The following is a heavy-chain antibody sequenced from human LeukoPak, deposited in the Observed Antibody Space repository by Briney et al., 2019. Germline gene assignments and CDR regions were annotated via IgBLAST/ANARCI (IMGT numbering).Heavy chain of an antibody. CDR3: ARIPLGGENFDY. V-gene: IGHV3-48*03. CDR1: GFTFSSYE. J-gene: IGHJ4*02. Sequence: PGGSVRLSCAASGFTFSSYEMNWLRQAPGKGLVWVSYISSSVSTIYYADSVKGRFTTSRDNAKNSLYLQMNSLRAEDTAVYYCARIPLGGENFDYWGQGTLVTVSS. D-gene: IGHD2-21*01. CDR2: ISSSVSTI.